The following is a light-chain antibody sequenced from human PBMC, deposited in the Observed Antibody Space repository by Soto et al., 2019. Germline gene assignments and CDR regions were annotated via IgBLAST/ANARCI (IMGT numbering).Light chain of an antibody. Sequence: EIVLTQSPCTLSVSPGERATLSCRASQSFNSIYLAWYQQKPGQAPRLLIYGASSRATGIPDRFSGSGSGTDFTLTISRLEPEDFAVYYCHQYDSWTFGQGTKVDIK. CDR1: QSFNSIY. V-gene: IGKV3-20*01. CDR3: HQYDSWT. J-gene: IGKJ1*01. CDR2: GAS.